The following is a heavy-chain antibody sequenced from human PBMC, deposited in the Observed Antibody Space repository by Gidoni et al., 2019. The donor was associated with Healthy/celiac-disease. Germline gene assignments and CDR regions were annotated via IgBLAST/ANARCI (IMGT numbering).Heavy chain of an antibody. D-gene: IGHD3-10*01. CDR1: GFTFSSYA. V-gene: IGHV3-23*04. CDR2: ISGSGGST. Sequence: EVQLVESGGGLVQPGGSLRLSCAASGFTFSSYAMSWVRQAPGKGLECVSAISGSGGSTYYADSVKGRFTISRDNSKNTLYLQMNSLRAEYTAVYYCAKGLWFGELLSSFDYWGQGTLVTVSS. CDR3: AKGLWFGELLSSFDY. J-gene: IGHJ4*02.